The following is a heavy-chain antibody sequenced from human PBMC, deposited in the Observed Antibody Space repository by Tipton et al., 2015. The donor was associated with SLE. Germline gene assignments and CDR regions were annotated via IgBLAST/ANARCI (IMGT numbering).Heavy chain of an antibody. Sequence: LRLSCTVSGGSISSYYWSWIRQPPGKGLEWIGYIYYSGSTNYNPSLKSRVTISVDTSKNQFSLKLSSVTAADTAVYYCARGTAMGHWGQGTLVTVSS. CDR3: ARGTAMGH. D-gene: IGHD5-18*01. J-gene: IGHJ4*02. CDR2: IYYSGST. CDR1: GGSISSYY. V-gene: IGHV4-59*08.